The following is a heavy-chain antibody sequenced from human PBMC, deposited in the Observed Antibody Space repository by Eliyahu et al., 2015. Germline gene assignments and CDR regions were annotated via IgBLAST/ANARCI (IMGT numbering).Heavy chain of an antibody. J-gene: IGHJ4*02. D-gene: IGHD3-22*01. CDR1: XFTFTNYW. V-gene: IGHV3-7*01. Sequence: EVQLVESGGALVQXGGSLRLSCAARXFTFTNYWMSWVRQAPGKGLEWVANINQDGSEKYYVDSVKGRFTISRDNAKNSLYLQMNSLRAEDTAVYYCASRGFDSSGEGGYWGQGTLVTVSS. CDR3: ASRGFDSSGEGGY. CDR2: INQDGSEK.